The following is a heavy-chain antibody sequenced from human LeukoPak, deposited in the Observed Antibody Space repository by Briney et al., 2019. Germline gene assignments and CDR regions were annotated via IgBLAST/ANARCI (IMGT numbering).Heavy chain of an antibody. Sequence: GGSLRLSCTASGFTFTSYAMSWVRQAPGKGLEWVSVISGTGGSTNHADSVKGRFTIPRDNSKNTLYLQMNSLRAEDTAVYYCAKESGDDSSGYYEVFDYWGQGTLVTVSS. D-gene: IGHD3-22*01. CDR1: GFTFTSYA. CDR3: AKESGDDSSGYYEVFDY. V-gene: IGHV3-23*01. CDR2: ISGTGGST. J-gene: IGHJ4*02.